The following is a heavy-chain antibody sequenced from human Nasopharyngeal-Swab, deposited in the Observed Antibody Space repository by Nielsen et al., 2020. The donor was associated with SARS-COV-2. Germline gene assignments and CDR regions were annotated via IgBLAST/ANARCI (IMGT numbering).Heavy chain of an antibody. CDR1: GFTFDDYA. D-gene: IGHD2-15*01. Sequence: SLKISCAASGFTFDDYAMHWVRQAPGKGLEWVSGISWNSGSIGYADSVTGRFTISRDNAKNSLYLQMNSLRAEDTALYYCAKDIEVDIVVVVAANAFDIWGQGTMVTVSS. CDR3: AKDIEVDIVVVVAANAFDI. CDR2: ISWNSGSI. V-gene: IGHV3-9*01. J-gene: IGHJ3*02.